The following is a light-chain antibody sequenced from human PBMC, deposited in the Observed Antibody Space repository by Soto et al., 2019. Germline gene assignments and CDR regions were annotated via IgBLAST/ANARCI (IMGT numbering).Light chain of an antibody. J-gene: IGKJ5*01. Sequence: DIQMTQSPSTLSASVGDRVTITCRASQSISSWLAWYQQKPGKAPKLLIYKASSLESGVPSTFSGSGSGTEVTLTISSLQPDDFATYYCQQYNSFPITFGQGTRLEIK. CDR3: QQYNSFPIT. CDR2: KAS. V-gene: IGKV1-5*03. CDR1: QSISSW.